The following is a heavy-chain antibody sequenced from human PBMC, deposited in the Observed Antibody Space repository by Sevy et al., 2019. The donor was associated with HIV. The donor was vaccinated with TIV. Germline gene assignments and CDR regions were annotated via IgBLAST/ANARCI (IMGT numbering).Heavy chain of an antibody. J-gene: IGHJ6*03. D-gene: IGHD3-16*01. V-gene: IGHV3-30*03. CDR1: GFTFSSYD. CDR2: ISHDGSGN. CDR3: AAVALTFGGDPYENHHFMDV. Sequence: GGSLRLSCAASGFTFSSYDMHWVRQAPGKGLEWVAVISHDGSGNHYADSVKGRFTISRDNAKNTLYLQMNSLRVEDSAVFYCAAVALTFGGDPYENHHFMDVWSRGTRVTVSS.